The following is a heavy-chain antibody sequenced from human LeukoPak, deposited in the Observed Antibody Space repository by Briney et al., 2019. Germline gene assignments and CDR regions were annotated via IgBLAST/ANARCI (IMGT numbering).Heavy chain of an antibody. CDR1: GGSISSGGYY. D-gene: IGHD3-10*01. CDR2: IYYSGST. V-gene: IGHV4-31*03. Sequence: SQTLSLTCTVSGGSISSGGYYWTWIRQHPGKGLEWIGYIYYSGSTYYNPSLKSRLTMSVDTSKNQFSLKLSSVTAADTGVYYCARGAARGVMDFDYWGQGTLVSVSS. CDR3: ARGAARGVMDFDY. J-gene: IGHJ4*02.